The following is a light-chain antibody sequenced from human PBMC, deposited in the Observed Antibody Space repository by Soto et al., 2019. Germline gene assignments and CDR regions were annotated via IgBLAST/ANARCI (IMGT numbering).Light chain of an antibody. J-gene: IGKJ1*01. CDR2: AAS. CDR3: QQYSSYPWT. V-gene: IGKV1-39*01. Sequence: DIKMTQSPSSLSASVEDRVIITCRASQSISNHLNWYQQKPGKAPKLLIFAASSLQSGVPSRFSGSRSGPDFTLTISSLQPDDFATYFCQQYSSYPWTFGQGTKVDI. CDR1: QSISNH.